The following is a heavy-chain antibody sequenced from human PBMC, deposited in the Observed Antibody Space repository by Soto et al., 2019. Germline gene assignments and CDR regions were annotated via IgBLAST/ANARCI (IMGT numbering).Heavy chain of an antibody. CDR1: GGTFSTSA. CDR3: ARDKDRAQLVGNDYYITYV. J-gene: IGHJ6*02. CDR2: IMPIFRTA. V-gene: IGHV1-69*14. D-gene: IGHD1-1*01. Sequence: QVQVVQSGAEVKKPGSSVKVSCKTSGGTFSTSAISWVRQAPGQGLEWMGGIMPIFRTADYAQKLQGRVTMTADKSTTTAYLELSSLRSEYTAVYYGARDKDRAQLVGNDYYITYVWGQGTTVTVTS.